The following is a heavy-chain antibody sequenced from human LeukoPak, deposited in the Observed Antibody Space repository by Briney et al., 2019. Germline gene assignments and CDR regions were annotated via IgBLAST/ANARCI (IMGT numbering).Heavy chain of an antibody. D-gene: IGHD5-18*01. CDR3: ARGGDRGYSY. CDR2: INHSGST. Sequence: SETLSLTCAVYGGSFSGYYWSWIRQPPGKGLEWIGEINHSGSTNYNPSLKRRVTISVDTSKNQFSLKLGSVTAADTAVYYCARGGDRGYSYWGQGTLVTVSS. J-gene: IGHJ4*02. CDR1: GGSFSGYY. V-gene: IGHV4-34*01.